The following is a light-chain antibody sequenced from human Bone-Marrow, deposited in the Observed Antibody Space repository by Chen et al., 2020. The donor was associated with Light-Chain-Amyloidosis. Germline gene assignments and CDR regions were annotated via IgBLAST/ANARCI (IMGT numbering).Light chain of an antibody. CDR3: QVWDRSSDRPV. Sequence: SYVLTQPSSVSVAPGQTATIACGGNNIGSTSVHWYQQTPGQAPLLVVYDDSDRPSGIPERLAGSNSGNPATLTISRVEAGDEADYYCQVWDRSSDRPVFGGGTTLTVL. V-gene: IGLV3-21*02. J-gene: IGLJ3*02. CDR1: NIGSTS. CDR2: DDS.